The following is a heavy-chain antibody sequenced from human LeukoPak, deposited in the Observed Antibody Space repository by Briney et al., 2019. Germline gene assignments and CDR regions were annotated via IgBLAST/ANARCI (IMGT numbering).Heavy chain of an antibody. D-gene: IGHD3-10*01. J-gene: IGHJ4*02. CDR3: ARDRGSY. CDR1: GFSFSTYW. CDR2: IKQDGSEK. V-gene: IGHV3-7*01. Sequence: PGGSLGLSCAASGFSFSTYWMTWVRQAPGKGLEWVAIIKQDGSEKYYVDSVKGRYTISRDNAKNSLYLQMSSLRADDTAVYYCARDRGSYWGQGTLVTVYS.